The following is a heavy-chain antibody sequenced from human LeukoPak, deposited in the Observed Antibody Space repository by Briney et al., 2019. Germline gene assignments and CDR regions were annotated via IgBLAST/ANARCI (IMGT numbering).Heavy chain of an antibody. CDR2: INPNGGAT. CDR1: GYTFLDYY. J-gene: IGHJ4*02. Sequence: ASVKVSCKASGYTFLDYYMHWVRQAPGQGLEWIGWINPNGGATDYAQNFQGRVTLTRDTSISTAYMELSSLRSDDTAVYYCARSGYNSGWAFDFWGQGTLVTVSS. V-gene: IGHV1-2*02. D-gene: IGHD6-19*01. CDR3: ARSGYNSGWAFDF.